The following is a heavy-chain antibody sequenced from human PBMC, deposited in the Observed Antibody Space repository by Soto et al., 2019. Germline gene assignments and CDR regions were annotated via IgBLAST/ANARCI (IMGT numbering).Heavy chain of an antibody. D-gene: IGHD2-2*01. CDR2: IWYDGSNK. Sequence: GGSLRLSCAASGFTFSSYGMHWVRQAPGKGLEWVAVIWYDGSNKYYAESVKGRFTISRDNSKNTLYLQMNSLKAEDTAVYYFARPFYCSSTSCEGYWFDPWGQGTLVTVSS. CDR1: GFTFSSYG. CDR3: ARPFYCSSTSCEGYWFDP. J-gene: IGHJ5*02. V-gene: IGHV3-33*01.